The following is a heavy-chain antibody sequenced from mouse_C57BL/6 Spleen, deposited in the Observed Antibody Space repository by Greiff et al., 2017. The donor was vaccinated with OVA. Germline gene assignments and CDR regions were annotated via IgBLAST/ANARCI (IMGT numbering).Heavy chain of an antibody. Sequence: QVQLLQPGTELVKPGASVKLSCKASGYTFTTYWMHWVQQTPGQGLEWIGNINPSNGGTNSNETFKSKATLTVDKSSTTAYMQLSSLTSEDSADYYCARPRSYYYGSSPYYFDYWGQGTTLTVSS. CDR1: GYTFTTYW. CDR2: INPSNGGT. J-gene: IGHJ2*01. D-gene: IGHD1-1*01. CDR3: ARPRSYYYGSSPYYFDY. V-gene: IGHV1-53*01.